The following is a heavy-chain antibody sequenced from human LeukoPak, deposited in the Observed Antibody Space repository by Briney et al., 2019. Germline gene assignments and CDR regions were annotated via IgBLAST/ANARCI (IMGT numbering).Heavy chain of an antibody. D-gene: IGHD4-23*01. Sequence: LGASVRLSCKASGGTFSSYAISRVRQAPGQGLEWMGGIIPIFGTANYAQKFQGRVTITTDESTSTAYMELSSLRSEDTAVYYCARALTTVVTYNWFDPWGQGTLVTVSS. J-gene: IGHJ5*02. V-gene: IGHV1-69*05. CDR2: IIPIFGTA. CDR3: ARALTTVVTYNWFDP. CDR1: GGTFSSYA.